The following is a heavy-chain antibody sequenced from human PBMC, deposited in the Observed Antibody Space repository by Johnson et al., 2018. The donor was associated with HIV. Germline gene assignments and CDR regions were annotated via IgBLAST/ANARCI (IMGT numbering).Heavy chain of an antibody. V-gene: IGHV3-30*18. CDR3: AKGVITMIVVATDAFDI. CDR2: ISYDGSNK. Sequence: VQLVESGGGVVQPGRSLRLSCAASGFTFSSYGMHWVRQAPGKGLEWVAVISYDGSNKYYADYVKGRFTISRDNSKNTLYLQMNSLRAEDTAVYYCAKGVITMIVVATDAFDIWGQGTMVTVSS. J-gene: IGHJ3*02. D-gene: IGHD3-22*01. CDR1: GFTFSSYG.